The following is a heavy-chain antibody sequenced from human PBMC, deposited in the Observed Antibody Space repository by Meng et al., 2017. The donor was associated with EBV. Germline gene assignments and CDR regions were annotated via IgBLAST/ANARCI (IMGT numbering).Heavy chain of an antibody. J-gene: IGHJ4*02. V-gene: IGHV2-5*02. CDR2: IYWDDDK. D-gene: IGHD6-6*01. Sequence: HITLTVSGSTPVKPTPTPTLTCTFAGFSRSTRGVGLGWIRQPPGKALEWLALIYWDDDKRYSPSLKSRLTITKDTSKNQVVLTMTNMDPVDAATYYCAHIIAARPFDYWGQGTLVTVSS. CDR3: AHIIAARPFDY. CDR1: GFSRSTRGVG.